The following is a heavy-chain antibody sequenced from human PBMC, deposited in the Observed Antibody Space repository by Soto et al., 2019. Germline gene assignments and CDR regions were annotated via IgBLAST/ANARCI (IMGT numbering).Heavy chain of an antibody. J-gene: IGHJ5*02. CDR3: ARRERAASTDWWFVP. V-gene: IGHV4-39*01. CDR2: IYYSGST. D-gene: IGHD6-13*01. Sequence: PSETLSLTCTVSGGSISSSSFHWGWIRQPPGKGLEWIGSIYYSGSTYYSPSLKSRVTISVDTSKNQFSLKLSSVTAADTAVYYCARRERAASTDWWFVPWGQGTLVTVS. CDR1: GGSISSSSFH.